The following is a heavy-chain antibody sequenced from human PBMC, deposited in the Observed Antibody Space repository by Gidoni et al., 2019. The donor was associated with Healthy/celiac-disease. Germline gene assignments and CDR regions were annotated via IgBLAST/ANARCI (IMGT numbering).Heavy chain of an antibody. V-gene: IGHV1-2*02. D-gene: IGHD3-22*01. CDR2: INPNSGDT. CDR3: ARDDSSGYFYYDY. Sequence: QVQLVQSGAEVKTPGASVKVSCMAYGYTFTGYSLHWLRQAPGQGLEWMGWINPNSGDTNYAQNFQGRVTMTRDTSISTAYMELNRLRSDDTAVYYCARDDSSGYFYYDYWGQGTLVTVSS. CDR1: GYTFTGYS. J-gene: IGHJ4*02.